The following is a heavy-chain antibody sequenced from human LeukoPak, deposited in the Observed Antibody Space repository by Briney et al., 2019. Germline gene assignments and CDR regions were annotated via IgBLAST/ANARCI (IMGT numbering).Heavy chain of an antibody. CDR3: ARGPGYYYDSSGYRPYYYYGMDV. CDR1: GGSFSGYY. V-gene: IGHV4-34*01. J-gene: IGHJ6*02. CDR2: INHSGST. D-gene: IGHD3-22*01. Sequence: SETLSLTCAVYGGSFSGYYWSWIRQPPGKGLEWIGEINHSGSTNYNPSLKSRVTISVDTSKNQFSLKLSSVTAADTAVYYCARGPGYYYDSSGYRPYYYYGMDVWGQGTTVTVS.